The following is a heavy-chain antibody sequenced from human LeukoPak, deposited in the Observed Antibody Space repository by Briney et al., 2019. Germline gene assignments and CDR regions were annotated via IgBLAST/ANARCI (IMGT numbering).Heavy chain of an antibody. CDR1: GFTFSSYW. Sequence: GGCLRLSCAVSGFTFSSYWMNWVRQAAGKGMEWVASIRKDGGEKSYGDSVNGLFTISRDNTKNSLYLQMSSLIAEDTAVYYCARDGTAAGLYFDLWGQGTLVTVSS. V-gene: IGHV3-7*01. J-gene: IGHJ4*01. CDR3: ARDGTAAGLYFDL. CDR2: IRKDGGEK. D-gene: IGHD6-13*01.